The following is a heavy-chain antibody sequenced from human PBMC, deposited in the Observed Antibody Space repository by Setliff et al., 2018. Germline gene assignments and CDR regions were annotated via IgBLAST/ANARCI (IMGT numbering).Heavy chain of an antibody. CDR2: IKEDGSEK. CDR1: GFTFSNYW. J-gene: IGHJ6*04. V-gene: IGHV3-7*03. CDR3: ARDGSIEVGPGTNQELDV. D-gene: IGHD2-2*01. Sequence: GGSLRLSCVGSGFTFSNYWMSWVRQAPGKGLEWVANIKEDGSEKYYVDSVKGRFAVSRDNTNNSMYLQMNSLGTDDTAVYYCARDGSIEVGPGTNQELDVWGTGTTVTVSS.